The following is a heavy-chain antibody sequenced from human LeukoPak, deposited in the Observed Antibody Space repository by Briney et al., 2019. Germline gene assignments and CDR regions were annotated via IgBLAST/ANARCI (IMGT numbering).Heavy chain of an antibody. D-gene: IGHD5/OR15-5a*01. CDR3: AKEDIVSTMGNFDY. CDR1: GFTFSSYA. CDR2: ISGSGATT. V-gene: IGHV3-23*01. Sequence: PGGSLRLSCGASGFTFSSYAMSWVRQAPGKGLEWVSAISGSGATTNYADSMKGRFTISRDNSKNTLFLEMNSLRAEDTAVYYCAKEDIVSTMGNFDYWGQGTLVTVSS. J-gene: IGHJ4*02.